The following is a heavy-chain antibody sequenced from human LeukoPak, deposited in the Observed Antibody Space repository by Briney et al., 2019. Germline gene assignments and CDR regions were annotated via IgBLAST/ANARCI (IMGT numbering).Heavy chain of an antibody. J-gene: IGHJ4*02. CDR2: ISSISSII. CDR3: TRSRPGTEAGQPNFDY. V-gene: IGHV3-48*01. CDR1: GFTFSTYS. Sequence: GGSLRLSCAASGFTFSTYSTIWVRQAPGKGLEWVSYISSISSIIYYADSVKGRFTISRDNARNSLYLQMHSLRAEDTAVYYCTRSRPGTEAGQPNFDYWGQGTLVTVSS. D-gene: IGHD6-13*01.